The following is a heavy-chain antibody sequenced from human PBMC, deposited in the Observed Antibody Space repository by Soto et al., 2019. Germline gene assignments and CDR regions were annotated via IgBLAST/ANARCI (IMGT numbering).Heavy chain of an antibody. Sequence: ASVKVSCKSSVGTFSSYAISWVRQAPGQGLEWMGWISAYNGKTNYAQKLQGRVTMTRDTSISTAYMELSRLRSDDTAVYYCARGSAARPTYYYYGMDVWGQGTTVTVSS. V-gene: IGHV1-18*01. J-gene: IGHJ6*02. CDR1: VGTFSSYA. CDR2: ISAYNGKT. D-gene: IGHD6-6*01. CDR3: ARGSAARPTYYYYGMDV.